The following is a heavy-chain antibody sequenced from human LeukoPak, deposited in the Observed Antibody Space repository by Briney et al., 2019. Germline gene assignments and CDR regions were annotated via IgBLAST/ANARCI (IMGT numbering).Heavy chain of an antibody. Sequence: GRSLRLSCAASGFTFSSYAMHWVRQAPGKGLEWVAVISYDGSNKYYADSVKGRFTISRDNSKNTLYLQMNGLRAEDTAVYYCARVRWLVLDYWGQGTLVTVSS. CDR2: ISYDGSNK. V-gene: IGHV3-30-3*01. CDR1: GFTFSSYA. CDR3: ARVRWLVLDY. J-gene: IGHJ4*02. D-gene: IGHD6-19*01.